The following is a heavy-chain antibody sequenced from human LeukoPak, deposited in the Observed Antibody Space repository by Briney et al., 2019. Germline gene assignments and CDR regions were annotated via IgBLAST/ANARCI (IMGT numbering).Heavy chain of an antibody. CDR1: GYTFTNYG. D-gene: IGHD3-10*01. Sequence: ASVKVSCKTSGYTFTNYGINWVRQATGQGLEWMGWMNPNSGNTGYAQKFQGRVTMTRNISTSTAYMELSSLRSEDTAVYYCARGSRSGDYWGQGTQVTVS. CDR2: MNPNSGNT. CDR3: ARGSRSGDY. J-gene: IGHJ4*02. V-gene: IGHV1-8*01.